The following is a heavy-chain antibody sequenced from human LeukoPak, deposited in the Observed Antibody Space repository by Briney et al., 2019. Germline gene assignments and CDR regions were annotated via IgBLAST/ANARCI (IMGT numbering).Heavy chain of an antibody. CDR1: GFISSSYW. V-gene: IGHV3-7*01. J-gene: IGHJ4*02. D-gene: IGHD1-14*01. Sequence: QSGGSLRLSCAASGFISSSYWMSWVRQAPGKGLEWVANVKQDGSERYYGDSVKGRFTISRDNSKNTLYLQMNSLRAEDTAVYYCARHYKDFDYWGQGTLVTVSS. CDR3: ARHYKDFDY. CDR2: VKQDGSER.